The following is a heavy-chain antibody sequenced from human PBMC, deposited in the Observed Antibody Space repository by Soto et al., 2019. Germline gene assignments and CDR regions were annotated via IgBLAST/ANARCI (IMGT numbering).Heavy chain of an antibody. CDR1: GGSLSGYY. V-gene: IGHV4-34*01. Sequence: PSETLSLTCAVYGGSLSGYYWSWIRQPPGKGLEWITEINHSGSTNYNPSLKSRVTISVDTSKSQFSLKLSSVTAADTAVYYCARVGLYCSGGTCYSHDAFDIWGQGTMVTVSS. CDR3: ARVGLYCSGGTCYSHDAFDI. CDR2: INHSGST. D-gene: IGHD2-15*01. J-gene: IGHJ3*02.